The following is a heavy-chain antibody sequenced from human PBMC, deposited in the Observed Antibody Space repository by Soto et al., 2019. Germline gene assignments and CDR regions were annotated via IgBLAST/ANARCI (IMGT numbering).Heavy chain of an antibody. J-gene: IGHJ1*01. D-gene: IGHD6-13*01. CDR3: AKDLYSSSWGYFQH. CDR2: ISGSGSST. V-gene: IGHV3-23*01. Sequence: GGSLRLSCAASGFTFSSYAMSWVRQAPGKGLEWVSAISGSGSSTYYADSVKGRFTISRDNSKNTLYLQMNSLRAGDTAVYYCAKDLYSSSWGYFQHWGQGTLVTVSS. CDR1: GFTFSSYA.